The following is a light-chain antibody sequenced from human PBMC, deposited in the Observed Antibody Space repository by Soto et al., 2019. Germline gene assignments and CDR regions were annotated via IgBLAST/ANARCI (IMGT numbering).Light chain of an antibody. CDR1: QSVSSN. CDR3: QQYYNWWT. J-gene: IGKJ1*01. Sequence: EIVLTQSPGTLSLSPGERATLSCRASQSVSSNYLAWYHQKPGQAPRLLIYGASTRVTGIPARFSGSGSGTEFTLTISSLQSEDFAVYHCQQYYNWWTFGQGTKVDIK. V-gene: IGKV3-15*01. CDR2: GAS.